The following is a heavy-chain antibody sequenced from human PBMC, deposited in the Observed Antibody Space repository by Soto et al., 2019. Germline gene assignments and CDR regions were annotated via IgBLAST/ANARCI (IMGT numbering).Heavy chain of an antibody. V-gene: IGHV1-18*01. CDR2: INTYNDKT. D-gene: IGHD3-3*01. J-gene: IGHJ6*02. Sequence: QVQMVQSGGEVKKPGASVKVSCKTSGYTFTDYGISWVRQAPGQGLEWMGWINTYNDKTDYTQKLQARVTLTTDTATATAYMELRSLTSDDTAVYYCARGYDIWSGRSCGMDVWGQGTTIIVSS. CDR1: GYTFTDYG. CDR3: ARGYDIWSGRSCGMDV.